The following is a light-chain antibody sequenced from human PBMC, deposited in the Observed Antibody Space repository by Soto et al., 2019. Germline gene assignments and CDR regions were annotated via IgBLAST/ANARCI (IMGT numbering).Light chain of an antibody. Sequence: DIQMTQSPSSVSASVGDRVTITCRASQGISSWLAWYQQKPGKAPNLLIYAASSLQSGAPSMFTGRGSGTDFTLNITSLQTDDMAVYVCQQANSFTLTVGAGTKGDIK. CDR1: QGISSW. J-gene: IGKJ4*01. CDR3: QQANSFTLT. V-gene: IGKV1-12*01. CDR2: AAS.